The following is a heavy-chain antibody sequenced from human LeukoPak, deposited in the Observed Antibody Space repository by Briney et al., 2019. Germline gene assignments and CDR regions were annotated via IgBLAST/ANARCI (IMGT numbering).Heavy chain of an antibody. V-gene: IGHV3-23*01. J-gene: IGHJ4*02. Sequence: GGSLRLSCAASGSTFSSYAMSWVRQAPGKGLEWVSAISGSGRSTYYADSVKGRFTISRDNSKNTLYLQMNSLRADDTAVYYCAKDPLVRGVTYDYWGQGTLVTVSS. CDR3: AKDPLVRGVTYDY. CDR1: GSTFSSYA. D-gene: IGHD3-10*01. CDR2: ISGSGRST.